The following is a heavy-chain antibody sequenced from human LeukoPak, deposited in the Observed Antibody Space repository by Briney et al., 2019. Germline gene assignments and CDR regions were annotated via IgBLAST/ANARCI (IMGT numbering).Heavy chain of an antibody. CDR1: GFTFSSYG. CDR3: AKGAGYSSSWYWFDY. Sequence: GGSLRLSCAASGFTFSSYGMHWVRQAPGKGLEWVAVISYDGSNKYCADSVKGRFTISRDNSKNTLYLQMNSLRAEDTAVYYCAKGAGYSSSWYWFDYWGQGTLVTVSS. CDR2: ISYDGSNK. V-gene: IGHV3-30*18. J-gene: IGHJ4*02. D-gene: IGHD6-13*01.